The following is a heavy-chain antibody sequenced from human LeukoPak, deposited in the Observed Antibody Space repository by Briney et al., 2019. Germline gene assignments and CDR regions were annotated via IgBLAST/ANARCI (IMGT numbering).Heavy chain of an antibody. CDR1: GFTFSSYS. J-gene: IGHJ6*02. CDR2: ISSSSSYI. D-gene: IGHD3-9*01. CDR3: ARDVQYYDILTGYYYGMDV. V-gene: IGHV3-21*01. Sequence: GGSLRLSCAASGFTFSSYSTNWVRQAPGKGLEWVSSISSSSSYIYYADSVKGRFTISRDNAKNSLYLQVNSLRAEDTAVYYCARDVQYYDILTGYYYGMDVWGQGTTVTVSS.